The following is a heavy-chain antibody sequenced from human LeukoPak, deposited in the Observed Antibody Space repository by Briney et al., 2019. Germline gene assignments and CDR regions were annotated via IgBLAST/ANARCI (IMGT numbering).Heavy chain of an antibody. CDR1: GGSFGDYH. J-gene: IGHJ6*03. CDR3: ARTGGGQEIHYYMDV. D-gene: IGHD1-1*01. Sequence: PSETLSLTCALYGGSFGDYHWSWIRQPPGKGLEWIGEINRSGVTTYNPPLRTRVTIPVDTSKNQFSLRLTSLTAADTAIYYCARTGGGQEIHYYMDVWGKGTPITVSS. CDR2: INRSGVT. V-gene: IGHV4-34*01.